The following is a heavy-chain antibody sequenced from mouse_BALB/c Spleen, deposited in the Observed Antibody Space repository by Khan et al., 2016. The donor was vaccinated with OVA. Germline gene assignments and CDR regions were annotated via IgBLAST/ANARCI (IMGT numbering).Heavy chain of an antibody. D-gene: IGHD1-1*01. CDR2: ISYSDVT. CDR3: AGGNYYGYYFDY. CDR1: GYSITSGYA. V-gene: IGHV3-2*02. J-gene: IGHJ2*01. Sequence: EVQLVESGPGLVKPSQSLSLTYTVTGYSITSGYAWNWIRQFPGNKLEWMGYISYSDVTNYNPSLKSRISITRDTSKNQFFLQLNSVTTEDTATYYCAGGNYYGYYFDYWGQGTTLTVSS.